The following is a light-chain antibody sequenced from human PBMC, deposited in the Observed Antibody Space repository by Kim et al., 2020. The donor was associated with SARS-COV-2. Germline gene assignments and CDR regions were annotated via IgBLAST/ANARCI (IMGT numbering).Light chain of an antibody. CDR1: QSISSY. CDR2: IAS. V-gene: IGKV1-39*01. Sequence: SVGDRVTITCRASQSISSYLNWYQPKPGKAPKLLIYIASSLERGVPSRFSGSGSGTEFTLTISSLQPEDFATYYCQQSYTTPQLTFGGGTKVDIK. J-gene: IGKJ4*01. CDR3: QQSYTTPQLT.